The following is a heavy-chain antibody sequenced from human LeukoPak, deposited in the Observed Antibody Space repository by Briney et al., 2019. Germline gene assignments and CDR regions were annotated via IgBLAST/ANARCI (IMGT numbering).Heavy chain of an antibody. CDR1: GSGFTSYW. CDR3: ARSIAVANFYYFDY. V-gene: IGHV5-51*01. Sequence: GASLQISYEGSGSGFTSYWIGWGRPMAGKGGGWRGIIFLGDSDTRYSPSFQGPVTISADKSIGTAYLQWSSLKASDTAMYYCARSIAVANFYYFDYWGQGTLVTVSS. CDR2: IFLGDSDT. J-gene: IGHJ4*02. D-gene: IGHD6-19*01.